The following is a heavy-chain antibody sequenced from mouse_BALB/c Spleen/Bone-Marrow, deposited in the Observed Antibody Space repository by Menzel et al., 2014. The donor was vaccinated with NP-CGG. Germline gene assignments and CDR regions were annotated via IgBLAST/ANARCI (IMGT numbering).Heavy chain of an antibody. CDR3: TSYVNFWYFDL. D-gene: IGHD2-1*01. J-gene: IGHJ1*01. V-gene: IGHV1S127*01. CDR2: VDPSNNET. CDR1: GYTFTSYW. Sequence: VKLQESGPELVRPGASVKMSCKASGYTFTSYWMHWVKQRPGQGLEWIGMVDPSNNETRLNQKFKDKATLNVDKSSNTAYMQLSSLTSEDSAVYYCTSYVNFWYFDLWGAGTTVPVSS.